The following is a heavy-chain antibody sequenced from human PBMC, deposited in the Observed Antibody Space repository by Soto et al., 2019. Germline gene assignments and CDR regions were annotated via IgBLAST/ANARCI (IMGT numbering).Heavy chain of an antibody. J-gene: IGHJ4*02. V-gene: IGHV1-18*01. CDR2: ISGYNGNT. Sequence: QVQLVQSGAEVKKPGASVTVSCKASGYAFTNYGITWVRQAPGQGLEWMGWISGYNGNTNNAQKLQARVTMTKDTSTSTAYMELRSLRSDDTAVYYCARGQMTTVSSPAFYWGQGTLLTVSS. CDR3: ARGQMTTVSSPAFY. D-gene: IGHD4-17*01. CDR1: GYAFTNYG.